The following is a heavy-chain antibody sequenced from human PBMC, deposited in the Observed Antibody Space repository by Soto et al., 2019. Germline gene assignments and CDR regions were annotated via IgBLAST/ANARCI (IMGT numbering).Heavy chain of an antibody. V-gene: IGHV1-69*05. CDR3: ASGRSVVVITPDAFDI. CDR1: GGTFSSYA. J-gene: IGHJ3*02. CDR2: IIPIFGTA. D-gene: IGHD3-22*01. Sequence: QVQLVQSGAEVKKPGSSVKVSCKASGGTFSSYAISWVRQAPGQGLEWMGGIIPIFGTANYAQKFQGRVTITXXEXTXXAYMELSSLRSEDTAVYYCASGRSVVVITPDAFDIWGQGTMVTVSS.